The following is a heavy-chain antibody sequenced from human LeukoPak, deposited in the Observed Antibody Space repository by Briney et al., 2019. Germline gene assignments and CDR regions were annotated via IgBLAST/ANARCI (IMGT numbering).Heavy chain of an antibody. CDR3: AKMGTLTEPLYYFDY. Sequence: GSLRLSCAASGFTFSSYAMHWVRQAPGKGLEWVAVISYDGSNKYYADSVKGRFTISRDNSKNTLYLQMNSLRAEDTAVYFCAKMGTLTEPLYYFDYWGQGTLVTVSS. D-gene: IGHD1-14*01. CDR2: ISYDGSNK. J-gene: IGHJ4*02. CDR1: GFTFSSYA. V-gene: IGHV3-30-3*02.